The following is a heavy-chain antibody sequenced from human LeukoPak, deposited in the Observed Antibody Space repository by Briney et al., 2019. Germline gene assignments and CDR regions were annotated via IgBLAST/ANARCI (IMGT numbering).Heavy chain of an antibody. V-gene: IGHV4-61*02. CDR1: GGSISSSSYY. J-gene: IGHJ6*03. D-gene: IGHD2-15*01. Sequence: SETLSLTCTVSGGSISSSSYYWSWIRQPAGKGLEWIGRIYTSGSTNYNPSLKSRVTMSVDTSKNQFSLKLSSVTAADTAVYYCARDSSYCSGGSCYSHYYYMDVWGKGTTVTVSS. CDR3: ARDSSYCSGGSCYSHYYYMDV. CDR2: IYTSGST.